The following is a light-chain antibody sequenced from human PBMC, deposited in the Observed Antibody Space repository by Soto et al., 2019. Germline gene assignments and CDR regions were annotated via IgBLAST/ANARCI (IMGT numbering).Light chain of an antibody. CDR3: HQYNNWPRT. J-gene: IGKJ5*01. CDR2: GAS. V-gene: IGKV3-15*01. Sequence: EIVLTQSPGTLSLSRGGRATLSCRASQSVSNNYLAWYQQKPGQAPRLLIYGASTRATGIPARFSGSGSGTEFTLTISSLQSEDFAVYFCHQYNNWPRTFGQGTRLEIK. CDR1: QSVSNN.